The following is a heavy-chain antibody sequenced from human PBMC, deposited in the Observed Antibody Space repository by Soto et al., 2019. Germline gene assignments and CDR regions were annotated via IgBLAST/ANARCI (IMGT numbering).Heavy chain of an antibody. D-gene: IGHD2-15*01. CDR3: ARGRYCSGGSCYIDY. V-gene: IGHV4-34*01. Sequence: SETLSLTCAVYGGSFSGYYWSWIRQPPGKGLEWIGEINHSGSTNYNPSLKSRVTISVDTSKNQFSLKLSSVTAADTAVYYCARGRYCSGGSCYIDYWGQGTLVTVS. CDR2: INHSGST. CDR1: GGSFSGYY. J-gene: IGHJ4*02.